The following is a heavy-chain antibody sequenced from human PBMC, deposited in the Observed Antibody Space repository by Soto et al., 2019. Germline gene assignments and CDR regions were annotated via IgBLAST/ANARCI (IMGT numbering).Heavy chain of an antibody. CDR1: GFTVGNNY. CDR3: AKDGRGSGSHYNSFGY. V-gene: IGHV3-53*01. Sequence: EVQLVESGGGLIQPGGSLKLSCAASGFTVGNNYMSWVRQAPGKGLEWASLIYSTGTTKYADSVKGRFTVSRDNAKNTLYLQMNSLRAEDTAVYYCAKDGRGSGSHYNSFGYWGQGTLVTVSS. J-gene: IGHJ4*02. CDR2: IYSTGTT. D-gene: IGHD3-10*01.